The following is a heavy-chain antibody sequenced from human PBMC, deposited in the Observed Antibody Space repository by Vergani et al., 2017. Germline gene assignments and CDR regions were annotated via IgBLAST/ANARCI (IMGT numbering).Heavy chain of an antibody. Sequence: QVQLPESGPGLLKPSETLSLTCAVYGGSFSGYYWSWIRQPPGKGLEWIGEINHSGSTNYNPSLKSRVTISVDTSKNQFSLKLSSVTAADTAVYYCARAIAARPYYYYGMDVWGQGTTVTVSS. D-gene: IGHD6-6*01. J-gene: IGHJ6*02. CDR3: ARAIAARPYYYYGMDV. CDR1: GGSFSGYY. CDR2: INHSGST. V-gene: IGHV4-34*01.